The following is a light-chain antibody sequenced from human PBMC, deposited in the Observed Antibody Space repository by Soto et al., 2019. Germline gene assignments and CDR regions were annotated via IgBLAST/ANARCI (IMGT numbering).Light chain of an antibody. CDR1: SSDVGAYTY. Sequence: QSALTQPASVPGSPGQSITISCTGTSSDVGAYTYVSWYQQHPGKAPKLMIFEVSDRPSGVSNRFSGSKSGNTASLTISGLQAEDEADYYCSSYTTSNTLVFGGGTKVTVL. CDR2: EVS. J-gene: IGLJ2*01. CDR3: SSYTTSNTLV. V-gene: IGLV2-14*01.